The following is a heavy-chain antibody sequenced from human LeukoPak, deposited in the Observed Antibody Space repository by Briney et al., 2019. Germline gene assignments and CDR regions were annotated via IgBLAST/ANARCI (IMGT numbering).Heavy chain of an antibody. D-gene: IGHD3-3*01. CDR2: VYSSGST. J-gene: IGHJ3*01. Sequence: PSETLSLTCTVSGGSISSGSYYWSWIRQPAGKGLEWIGRVYSSGSTSYNSSLKSRVTISLDTSKEQFSLNLSSVTAADTAVYYCAREWGITTFGVLTGGAFDVWGQGTMVTVSS. V-gene: IGHV4-61*02. CDR1: GGSISSGSYY. CDR3: AREWGITTFGVLTGGAFDV.